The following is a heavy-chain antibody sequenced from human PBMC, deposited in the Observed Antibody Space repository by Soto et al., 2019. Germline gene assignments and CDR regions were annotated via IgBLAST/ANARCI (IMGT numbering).Heavy chain of an antibody. D-gene: IGHD2-15*01. V-gene: IGHV4-59*01. CDR2: IYYTGST. CDR3: ARDATLRH. CDR1: GDSMDSFY. Sequence: SETLSLTCTVSGDSMDSFYWNWIRQPPGKGLEWIGNIYYTGSTNYNPSLESRVSISIDTSKNQFSLQLTSVTAADTAIYYCARDATLRHWGHGTLVTVSS. J-gene: IGHJ4*01.